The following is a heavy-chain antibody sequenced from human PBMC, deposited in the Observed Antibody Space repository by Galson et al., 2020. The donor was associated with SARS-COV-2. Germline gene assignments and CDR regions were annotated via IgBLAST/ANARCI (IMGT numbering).Heavy chain of an antibody. CDR2: FYQDGTA. J-gene: IGHJ6*02. V-gene: IGHV4-38-2*01. CDR1: GFSVNTGHF. Sequence: NPTETLSLTCAVSGFSVNTGHFWGWSRQPPGTGREWIGNFYQDGTAYYNPSLKSRVSISIDTSSNLFSLRLRSVTAADTGVYYCARHAAECSAGISTHHCFAAMDVWGHGTTVIVSS. CDR3: ARHAAECSAGISTHHCFAAMDV. D-gene: IGHD1-1*01.